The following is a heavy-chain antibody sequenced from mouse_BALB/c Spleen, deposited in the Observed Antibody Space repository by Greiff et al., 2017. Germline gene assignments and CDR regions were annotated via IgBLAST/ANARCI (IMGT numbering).Heavy chain of an antibody. D-gene: IGHD2-4*01. CDR1: GFSLTSYD. Sequence: QVQLKESGPGLVAPSQSLSITCTVSGFSLTSYDISWIRQPPGKGLEWLGVIWTGGGTNYNSAFMSRLSISKDNSKSQVFLKMNSLQTDDTAIYYCVREGGDYDNWYFDVWGAGTTVTVSS. V-gene: IGHV2-9-2*01. CDR3: VREGGDYDNWYFDV. J-gene: IGHJ1*01. CDR2: IWTGGGT.